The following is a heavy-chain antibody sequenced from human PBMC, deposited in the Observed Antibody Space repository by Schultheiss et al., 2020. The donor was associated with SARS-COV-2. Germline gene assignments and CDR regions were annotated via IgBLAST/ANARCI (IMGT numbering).Heavy chain of an antibody. CDR2: ISSTGSNM. V-gene: IGHV3-11*01. CDR1: GFTFSDYH. Sequence: GGSLRLSCAASGFTFSDYHMNWIRQAPGKGLEWLSCISSTGSNMYYADSVKGRFTISRNNADNSLSLQMSSLGDEDTAVYYCARDLVTDYAWGGYRSHGFDVWGQGTMVTVSS. CDR3: ARDLVTDYAWGGYRSHGFDV. D-gene: IGHD3-16*02. J-gene: IGHJ3*01.